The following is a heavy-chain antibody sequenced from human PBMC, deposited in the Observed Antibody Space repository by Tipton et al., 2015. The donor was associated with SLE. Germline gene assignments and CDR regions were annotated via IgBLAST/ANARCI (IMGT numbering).Heavy chain of an antibody. D-gene: IGHD2-15*01. CDR1: GGSISSGSYY. J-gene: IGHJ4*02. CDR2: IYTSGST. CDR3: ARGVPRDCSGGSCYLGYFDY. Sequence: TLSLTCTVSGGSISSGSYYWSWIRQPAGKGLEWIGRIYTSGSTNYNPSLKSRVTISVDTSKNQFSLKLSSVTAADTAVYYCARGVPRDCSGGSCYLGYFDYWGQGTLVTVSS. V-gene: IGHV4-61*02.